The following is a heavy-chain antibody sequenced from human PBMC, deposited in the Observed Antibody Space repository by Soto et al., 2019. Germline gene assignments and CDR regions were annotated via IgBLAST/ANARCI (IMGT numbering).Heavy chain of an antibody. V-gene: IGHV3-48*03. Sequence: GGSLRLSCAASGFTFSSYEMNWVRQAPGKGLEWVSYISSSGSTIYYADSVKGRFTISRDNAKNSLYLQMNSLRAEDTAVYYCARPYDSKTYFFVPAFDYWGQGTLVTVS. CDR3: ARPYDSKTYFFVPAFDY. CDR2: ISSSGSTI. CDR1: GFTFSSYE. D-gene: IGHD3-22*01. J-gene: IGHJ4*02.